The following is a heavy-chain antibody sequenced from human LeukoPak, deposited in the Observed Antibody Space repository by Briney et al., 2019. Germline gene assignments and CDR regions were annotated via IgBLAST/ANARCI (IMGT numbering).Heavy chain of an antibody. D-gene: IGHD6-13*01. CDR2: ISGGGGST. CDR3: AKGPDSWYSSRFCDC. V-gene: IGHV3-23*01. J-gene: IGHJ4*02. Sequence: GGSLRLSCAASGFTFSNYAMNWVRQAPGRGLEWVSAISGGGGSTYYADSVKGRFTISRDNSKITLYLQMSSLRAEDTAIYYCAKGPDSWYSSRFCDCWGQGTLVTVSS. CDR1: GFTFSNYA.